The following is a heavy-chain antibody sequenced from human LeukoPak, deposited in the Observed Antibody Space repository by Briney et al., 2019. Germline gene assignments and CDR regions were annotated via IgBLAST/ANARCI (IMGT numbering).Heavy chain of an antibody. V-gene: IGHV4-34*01. D-gene: IGHD3-3*01. CDR1: GGSFSGYY. CDR3: ARHVTIFGVVTKYYYYMDV. J-gene: IGHJ6*03. CDR2: INHSGST. Sequence: PSETLPLTCAVYGGSFSGYYWSWIRPPPGKGLEWIGEINHSGSTNYNPSLKSRVTISVDTSKNQFSLKLSSVTAADTAVYYCARHVTIFGVVTKYYYYMDVWGKGTTVTVSS.